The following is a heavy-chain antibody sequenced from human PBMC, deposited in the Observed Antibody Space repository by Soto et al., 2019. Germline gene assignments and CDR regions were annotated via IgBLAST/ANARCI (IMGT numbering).Heavy chain of an antibody. Sequence: VHLVQSGAEVKKPGSSVKVSCKTSGGSFNNYAVSWVRQAPGQGLEWMGGIIPNFDTPNYAQKFQDRVTLIADESTSTVYMELRSLRSNDTAVYYCAVAMVREILIFESSGMHVWGQGTTVIVSS. CDR2: IIPNFDTP. CDR1: GGSFNNYA. D-gene: IGHD3-10*01. J-gene: IGHJ6*02. V-gene: IGHV1-69*01. CDR3: AVAMVREILIFESSGMHV.